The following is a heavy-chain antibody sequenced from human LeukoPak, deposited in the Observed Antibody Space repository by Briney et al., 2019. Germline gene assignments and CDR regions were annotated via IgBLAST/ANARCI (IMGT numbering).Heavy chain of an antibody. J-gene: IGHJ4*02. Sequence: GGSLRLSCAASGFTFSSYGMHRVRQAPGKGLEWVASIKQDGSEKYYVDSVKGRVTISRDNAKNSLYLQMNSLRAEDTAVYYCARVFGAGYSDYWGQGTLVTVSS. CDR2: IKQDGSEK. CDR3: ARVFGAGYSDY. CDR1: GFTFSSYG. D-gene: IGHD4/OR15-4a*01. V-gene: IGHV3-7*01.